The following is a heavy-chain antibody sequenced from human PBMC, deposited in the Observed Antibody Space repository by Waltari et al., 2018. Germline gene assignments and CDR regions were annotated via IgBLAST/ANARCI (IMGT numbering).Heavy chain of an antibody. CDR2: VRGDGRT. CDR1: GDSMSSTSC. J-gene: IGHJ4*02. D-gene: IGHD2-15*01. Sequence: QLQESGPGLVKPSGPLSLTCGVSGDSMSSTSCWSWVRQPPGKGLEWIGQVRGDGRTNYNPSFASRVTVSLDTYNNQFSLMVTSATAADTAVYYCARDRGRGLYLDSWGPGTLVTVSP. CDR3: ARDRGRGLYLDS. V-gene: IGHV4-4*02.